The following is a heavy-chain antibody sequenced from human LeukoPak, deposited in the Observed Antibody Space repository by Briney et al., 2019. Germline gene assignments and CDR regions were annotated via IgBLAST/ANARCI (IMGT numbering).Heavy chain of an antibody. CDR3: ARARCSSTSCYRGFHWFDP. Sequence: ASVKVSCKASGYTFTSYVVHWVRQAPGQRLEWMGWINAGNGNTNYAQKLQGRVTMTTDTSTSTAYMELRSLRSDDTAVYYCARARCSSTSCYRGFHWFDPWGQGTLVTVSS. D-gene: IGHD2-2*01. J-gene: IGHJ5*02. CDR1: GYTFTSYV. CDR2: INAGNGNT. V-gene: IGHV1-3*01.